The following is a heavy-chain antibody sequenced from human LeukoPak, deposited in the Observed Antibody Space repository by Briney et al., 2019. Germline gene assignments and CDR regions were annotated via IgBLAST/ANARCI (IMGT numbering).Heavy chain of an antibody. V-gene: IGHV3-30*18. CDR1: GFTFSSYG. CDR3: AKPHSSGYGDGEDY. D-gene: IGHD3-22*01. CDR2: ISYDGSNK. Sequence: PGGSLRLSCAASGFTFSSYGMHWVRQAPGKGLEGVAVISYDGSNKYYADSVKGRFTISRDNSKNTLYLQMNSLRAEDTAVYYCAKPHSSGYGDGEDYWGQGTLVTVSS. J-gene: IGHJ4*02.